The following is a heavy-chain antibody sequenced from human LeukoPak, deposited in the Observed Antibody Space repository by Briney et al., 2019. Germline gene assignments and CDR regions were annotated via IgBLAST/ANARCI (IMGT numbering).Heavy chain of an antibody. CDR3: AGSSGYYSYDAFDI. J-gene: IGHJ3*02. Sequence: GGSLRLSCAASGFTVSSNYMSWVRQAPGKGLEWVSVIYSGGSTYYADSVKGRFTISRHNSKNTLYLQMNSLRAEDTAVYYCAGSSGYYSYDAFDIWGQGTMVTVSS. CDR1: GFTVSSNY. V-gene: IGHV3-53*04. D-gene: IGHD3-22*01. CDR2: IYSGGST.